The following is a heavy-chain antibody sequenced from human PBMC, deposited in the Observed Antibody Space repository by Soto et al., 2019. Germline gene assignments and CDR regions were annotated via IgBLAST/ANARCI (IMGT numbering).Heavy chain of an antibody. J-gene: IGHJ4*02. D-gene: IGHD1-7*01. Sequence: QVRLVQSGAEVKKPGASVKVTCKPSGYTFTDAYIHCVRQAPGQGLEWLGWINPKNGGTNYVQKFQGRVTMTWETSSSTTFKELSSLNSNDTAVYYCSREEGTELDFWGQGTLVTVSS. CDR1: GYTFTDAY. CDR3: SREEGTELDF. V-gene: IGHV1-2*02. CDR2: INPKNGGT.